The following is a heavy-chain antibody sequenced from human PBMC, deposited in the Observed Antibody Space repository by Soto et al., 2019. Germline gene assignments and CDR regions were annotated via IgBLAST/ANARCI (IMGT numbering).Heavy chain of an antibody. Sequence: EVQLVESGGGLVKPGGSLRLSCAASGFTFSSYSMIWVRQAPGKGLEWVSSIDPWSDYIYYADSVKGRFTISRDNAKNSRYLQMNSLRAEDTALYYCARATAPAGIRASGVYHWGQGTLVTVSS. CDR1: GFTFSSYS. CDR2: IDPWSDYI. CDR3: ARATAPAGIRASGVYH. J-gene: IGHJ4*02. V-gene: IGHV3-21*01. D-gene: IGHD6-13*01.